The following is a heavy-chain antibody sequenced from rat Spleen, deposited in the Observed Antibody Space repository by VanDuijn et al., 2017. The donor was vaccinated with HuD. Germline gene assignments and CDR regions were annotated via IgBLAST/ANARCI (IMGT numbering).Heavy chain of an antibody. V-gene: IGHV5-27*01. Sequence: EVQLVESGGGLVQPGRSLKLSCAASGFTFSNYYMAWVRQAPTKGLEWVAYISTGGGITYYRDSVKGRFTISRDNAKSTLYLQMNSLRSEDTATYYCTTWDYWHNRFDYWGQGVMVTVSS. D-gene: IGHD1-6*01. CDR3: TTWDYWHNRFDY. CDR1: GFTFSNYY. CDR2: ISTGGGIT. J-gene: IGHJ2*01.